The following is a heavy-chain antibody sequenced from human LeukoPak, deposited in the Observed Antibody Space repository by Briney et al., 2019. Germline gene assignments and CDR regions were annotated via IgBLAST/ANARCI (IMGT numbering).Heavy chain of an antibody. CDR1: GYTFTNYD. CDR3: AREGFDY. J-gene: IGHJ4*02. V-gene: IGHV1-8*03. Sequence: ASVKVSCKASGYTFTNYDINWVRQATGQGLELMGYMNPNSGNTGYAQKFQGRVTITKDTSISTAYMELYSLRSEDTAVYYCAREGFDYWGQGTLVTVSS. CDR2: MNPNSGNT.